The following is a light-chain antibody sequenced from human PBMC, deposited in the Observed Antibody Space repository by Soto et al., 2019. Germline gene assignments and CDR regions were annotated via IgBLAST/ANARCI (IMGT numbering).Light chain of an antibody. CDR2: GAS. Sequence: EIVLTQSPGTLSLSPGERATLSCRASQSVSSGYLAWYQQKPGQAPRLLIYGASSRATGIPDRFMGSGSGTDCTLTISRREPEDCAVYYCQQYGSSPPWTFGQGTKVEIK. CDR1: QSVSSGY. CDR3: QQYGSSPPWT. J-gene: IGKJ1*01. V-gene: IGKV3-20*01.